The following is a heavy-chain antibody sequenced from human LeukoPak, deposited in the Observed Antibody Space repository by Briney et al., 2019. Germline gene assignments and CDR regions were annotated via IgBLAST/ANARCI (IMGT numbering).Heavy chain of an antibody. J-gene: IGHJ4*02. CDR1: GDSVTGYY. Sequence: SETLSLTCTVSGDSVTGYYWSWIRQPPGKGLEWIAYIFYRGSTNHNPSLGSRVTVSIDTSNNQFSLMLSSVTAADRAVYYCARHRSMFDSSGYYLDYWGQGTLVTVSS. CDR3: ARHRSMFDSSGYYLDY. D-gene: IGHD3-22*01. V-gene: IGHV4-59*08. CDR2: IFYRGST.